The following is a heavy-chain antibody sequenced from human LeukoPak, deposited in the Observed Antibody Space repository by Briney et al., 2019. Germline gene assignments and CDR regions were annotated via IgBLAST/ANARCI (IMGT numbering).Heavy chain of an antibody. Sequence: GASVKVSCKASGYTFTGYYMHWVRQAPGQGLEWMGWINPNSGGTNYAQKFQGRVTMTRDTSISTAYMELSRLRSDDTAVYYCARDPHGIFSRYYYMDVRGKGTTVTISS. CDR1: GYTFTGYY. J-gene: IGHJ6*03. CDR2: INPNSGGT. V-gene: IGHV1-2*02. D-gene: IGHD3-9*01. CDR3: ARDPHGIFSRYYYMDV.